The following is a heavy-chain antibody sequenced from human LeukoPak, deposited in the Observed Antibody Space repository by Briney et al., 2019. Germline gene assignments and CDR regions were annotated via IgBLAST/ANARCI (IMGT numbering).Heavy chain of an antibody. CDR1: AFTFSSYT. CDR3: ARDRIQLWYYFDY. J-gene: IGHJ4*02. CDR2: ISGSSSDI. Sequence: GGSLRLSCAASAFTFSSYTMHWVRQAPGKGLEWVSSISGSSSDIYYADSVKGRFTISRDNAKNSLYLQMNSLRAEDTAVYYCARDRIQLWYYFDYWGQGTLVTVSS. D-gene: IGHD5-18*01. V-gene: IGHV3-21*01.